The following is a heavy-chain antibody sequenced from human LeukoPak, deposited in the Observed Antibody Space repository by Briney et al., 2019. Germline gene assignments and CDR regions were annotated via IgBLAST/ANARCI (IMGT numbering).Heavy chain of an antibody. CDR3: ARGKGTY. J-gene: IGHJ4*02. CDR2: IDPGNGNT. CDR1: GYSFTNHD. Sequence: ASVKVSCKASGYSFTNHDMHWARQAPGHRLEWMGCIDPGNGNTKYSQEFQGRVTITRDTSASTAYMELSSLRSEDTAVYYCARGKGTYWGQGTLVTVSS. V-gene: IGHV1-3*03.